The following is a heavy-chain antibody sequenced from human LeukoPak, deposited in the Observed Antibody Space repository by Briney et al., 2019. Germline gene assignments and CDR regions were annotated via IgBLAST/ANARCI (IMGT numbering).Heavy chain of an antibody. CDR1: GFTFSSYG. J-gene: IGHJ6*03. CDR2: ISSSSSYI. Sequence: PGGSLRLSCAASGFTFSSYGMHWVRQAPGKGLEWVSSISSSSSYIYYADSVKGRFTISRDNAKTSLYLQMNSLRAEDTAVYYCARDGLLRLGESWDHYYMDVWGKGTTVTVSS. V-gene: IGHV3-21*01. CDR3: ARDGLLRLGESWDHYYMDV. D-gene: IGHD3-16*01.